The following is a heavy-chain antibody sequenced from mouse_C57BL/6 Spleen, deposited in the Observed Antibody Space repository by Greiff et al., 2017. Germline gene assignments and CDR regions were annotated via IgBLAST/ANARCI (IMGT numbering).Heavy chain of an antibody. Sequence: QVQLQQPGAELVKPGASVKLSCKASGYNFTGYWMHWVKQRPGRGLEWIGRIDPNSGGTKYDEKFKSKATLTEDKPSSTAYMQLRRLRSEDSAVYDGSRSDLLWAMDYWGQGTSVTVAS. CDR2: IDPNSGGT. V-gene: IGHV1-72*01. CDR1: GYNFTGYW. CDR3: SRSDLLWAMDY. J-gene: IGHJ4*01. D-gene: IGHD2-1*01.